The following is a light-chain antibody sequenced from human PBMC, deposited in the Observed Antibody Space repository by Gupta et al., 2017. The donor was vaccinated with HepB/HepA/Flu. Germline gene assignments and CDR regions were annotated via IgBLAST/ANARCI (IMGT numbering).Light chain of an antibody. V-gene: IGKV3-11*01. J-gene: IGKJ5*01. CDR1: QSVSNY. Sequence: EIVLTQSPATLSLSPGERATLSCRVSQSVSNYLAWYQQKPGQAPRLLIYDASNRATGIPARFSGSGSGTDFTLTINSLEPEDFAVYYCQQRIIGVTFGQGTRLEIE. CDR3: QQRIIGVT. CDR2: DAS.